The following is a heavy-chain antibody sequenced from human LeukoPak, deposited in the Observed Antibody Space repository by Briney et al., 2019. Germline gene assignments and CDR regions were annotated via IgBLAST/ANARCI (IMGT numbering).Heavy chain of an antibody. CDR1: GYSFTSYW. D-gene: IGHD3-10*01. Sequence: GESLKISCKGSGYSFTSYWIGWVRQMPGKGLEWMGIIYPGDSDTRYSPSFQGQVTISADKSISTAYLQWSNLKASDTAMYYCASGSMVRGVINWFDPWGQGTLVTVSS. J-gene: IGHJ5*02. V-gene: IGHV5-51*01. CDR3: ASGSMVRGVINWFDP. CDR2: IYPGDSDT.